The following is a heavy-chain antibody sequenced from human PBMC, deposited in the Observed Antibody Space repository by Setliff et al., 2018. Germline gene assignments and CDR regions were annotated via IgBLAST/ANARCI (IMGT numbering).Heavy chain of an antibody. CDR1: GASINSLSW. CDR2: IYHDGND. V-gene: IGHV4-4*02. J-gene: IGHJ5*02. Sequence: PSETLSLTCTVSGASINSLSWWSWVRQPPGKGLEWIGEIYHDGNDKYTPSVHYSPSLKSRVTISIDKSNNQFSLKLTSMTAADTAVYYCARASSGWYHAASWGQGILVTVSS. CDR3: ARASSGWYHAAS. D-gene: IGHD6-19*01.